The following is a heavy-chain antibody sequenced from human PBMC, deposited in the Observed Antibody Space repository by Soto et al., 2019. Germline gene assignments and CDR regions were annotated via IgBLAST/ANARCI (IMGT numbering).Heavy chain of an antibody. V-gene: IGHV3-23*01. CDR1: GFTFSSYV. CDR2: ISGSGGST. J-gene: IGHJ4*02. CDR3: XXXXXXXXXPXXXDY. Sequence: EVQLLESGGGLVQPGGSLRLSCAASGFTFSSYVMTWVRQXPXXXXXXVSSISGSGGSTYLADSVKGRFTISRDNSKNTVXXQMNXLRAXXXXVXXXXXXXXXXXXPXXXDYWGQGTLVTVAS.